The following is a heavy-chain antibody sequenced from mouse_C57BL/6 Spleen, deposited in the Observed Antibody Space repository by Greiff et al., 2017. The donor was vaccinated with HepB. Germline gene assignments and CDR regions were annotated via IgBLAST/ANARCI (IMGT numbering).Heavy chain of an antibody. D-gene: IGHD4-1*01. CDR2: FYPGSGSI. CDR1: GYTFTEYT. CDR3: ARHEDGNWDGWYFDV. V-gene: IGHV1-62-2*01. Sequence: QVHVKQSGAELVKPGASVKLSCKASGYTFTEYTIHWVKQRSGQGLEWIGWFYPGSGSIKYNEKFKDKATLTADKSSSTVYMELSRLTSEDSAVYFCARHEDGNWDGWYFDVWGTGTTVTVSS. J-gene: IGHJ1*03.